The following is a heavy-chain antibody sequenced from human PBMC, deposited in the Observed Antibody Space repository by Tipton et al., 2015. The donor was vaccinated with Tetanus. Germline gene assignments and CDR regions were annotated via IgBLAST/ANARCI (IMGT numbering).Heavy chain of an antibody. D-gene: IGHD3-10*01. CDR2: IKQDGSEK. CDR3: AREAFYYVSGSYMRYYYYGMDV. CDR1: GFTFSSYW. V-gene: IGHV3-7*03. Sequence: SLRLSCAASGFTFSSYWMSWVRQAPGKGLEWVANIKQDGSEKYYVDSVKGRFTISRDNAKNSLYLQMNSLRAEDTAVYYCAREAFYYVSGSYMRYYYYGMDVWGQGTTVTVSS. J-gene: IGHJ6*02.